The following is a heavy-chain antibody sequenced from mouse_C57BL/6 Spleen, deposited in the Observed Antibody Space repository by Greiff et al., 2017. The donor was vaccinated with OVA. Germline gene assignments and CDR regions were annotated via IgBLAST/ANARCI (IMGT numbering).Heavy chain of an antibody. CDR3: ARPYYYGSSPYWYFDV. Sequence: QVQLQQPGAELVKPGASVKMSCKASGYTFTSYWLTWVKQRPGQGLEWIGDIYPGSGSTNYNEKFKSKATLTVDTSSSTAYMQLSSLTSEDSAVYYCARPYYYGSSPYWYFDVWGTGTTVTVSS. J-gene: IGHJ1*03. V-gene: IGHV1-55*01. CDR1: GYTFTSYW. CDR2: IYPGSGST. D-gene: IGHD1-1*01.